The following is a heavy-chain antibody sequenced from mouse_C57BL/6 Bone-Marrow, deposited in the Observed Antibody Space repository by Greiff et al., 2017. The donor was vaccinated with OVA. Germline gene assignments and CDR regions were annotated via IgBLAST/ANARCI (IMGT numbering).Heavy chain of an antibody. CDR2: IYPRSGNT. D-gene: IGHD1-1*01. CDR1: GYTFTSYG. Sequence: QVQLQQSGAELARPGASVTLSCKASGYTFTSYGISWVKQRTGQGLEWIGEIYPRSGNTYYNEKFKGKATLTADKSSSTAYMELRSLTSEDSAVYFGASHYYGSSYGFAYWGQGTLVTVSA. J-gene: IGHJ3*01. CDR3: ASHYYGSSYGFAY. V-gene: IGHV1-81*01.